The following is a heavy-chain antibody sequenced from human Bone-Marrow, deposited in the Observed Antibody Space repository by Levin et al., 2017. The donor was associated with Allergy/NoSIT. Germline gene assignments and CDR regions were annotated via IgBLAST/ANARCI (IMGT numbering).Heavy chain of an antibody. D-gene: IGHD3-3*01. CDR2: ISYEGSKK. CDR1: GFTFSSFG. CDR3: AKVSITIFGVVMDYYYGMDV. V-gene: IGHV3-30*18. J-gene: IGHJ6*02. Sequence: GESLKISCAASGFTFSSFGMHWVRQAPGKGLEWVASISYEGSKKYYADSVKGRFSISRDDSKNTLYLQMNSLRAEDTAVYYCAKVSITIFGVVMDYYYGMDVWGQGTTVTVSS.